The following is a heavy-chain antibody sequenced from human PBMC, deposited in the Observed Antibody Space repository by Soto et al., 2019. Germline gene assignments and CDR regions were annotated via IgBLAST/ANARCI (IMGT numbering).Heavy chain of an antibody. J-gene: IGHJ3*02. D-gene: IGHD3-3*01. V-gene: IGHV1-2*02. CDR2: INPATGAA. CDR3: ARGGGVGVAGSAAFDM. CDR1: GYPVTAYY. Sequence: QLHLVQSGAVVKKPGASVTVSCSASGYPVTAYYMHWVRQAPGRGLEWMGGINPATGAAKYTQTFQGRVTMTRDTSTCEVVMELSGLKSGGPGVFYLARGGGVGVAGSAAFDMWGQGTLVTVSS.